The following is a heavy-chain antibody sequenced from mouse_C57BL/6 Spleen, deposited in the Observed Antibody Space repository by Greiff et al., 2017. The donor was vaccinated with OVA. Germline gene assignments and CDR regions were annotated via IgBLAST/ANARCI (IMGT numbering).Heavy chain of an antibody. V-gene: IGHV1-52*01. CDR2: IDPSDSET. CDR1: GYTFTSYW. Sequence: VQLQQSGAELVRPGSSVKLSCKASGYTFTSYWMHWVKQRPIQGLEWIGNIDPSDSETHYNQKFKDKATLTVDKSSSTAYMQLSSLTSEDSAVYYCARGDYGNYYYAMDYWGQGTSVTVSS. D-gene: IGHD2-1*01. J-gene: IGHJ4*01. CDR3: ARGDYGNYYYAMDY.